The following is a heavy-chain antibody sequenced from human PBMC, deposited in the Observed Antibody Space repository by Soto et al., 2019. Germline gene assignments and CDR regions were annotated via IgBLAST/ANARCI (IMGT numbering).Heavy chain of an antibody. V-gene: IGHV1-18*04. Sequence: ASVKVSCKASGYTFTSYGISWVRQAPGQGLEWMGWISAYNGNTNYAQKLQGRVTMTTDTSTSTAYMELRSLTSDDTAVYYCARSQDSYYYDSSGYYFRAEYFQHWGQGTLVTVSS. J-gene: IGHJ1*01. CDR2: ISAYNGNT. D-gene: IGHD3-22*01. CDR3: ARSQDSYYYDSSGYYFRAEYFQH. CDR1: GYTFTSYG.